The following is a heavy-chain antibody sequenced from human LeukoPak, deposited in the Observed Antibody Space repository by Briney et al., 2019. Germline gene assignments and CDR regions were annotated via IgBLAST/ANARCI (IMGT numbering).Heavy chain of an antibody. V-gene: IGHV1-69*04. CDR1: GGTFSSYA. CDR3: ARDPDCSGGSCRDY. J-gene: IGHJ4*02. D-gene: IGHD2-15*01. CDR2: IIPILGIA. Sequence: GASVKVSCKASGGTFSSYAISWVRQAPGQGREWMGRIIPILGIANYAQKFQGRVTITADKSTSTAYMELSSLRSEDTAVYYCARDPDCSGGSCRDYWGQGTLVTVSS.